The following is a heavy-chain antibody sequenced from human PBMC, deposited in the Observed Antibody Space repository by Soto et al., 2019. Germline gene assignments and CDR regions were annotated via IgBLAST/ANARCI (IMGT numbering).Heavy chain of an antibody. V-gene: IGHV4-39*01. Sequence: SETLSLTCTVSGCSISSSSYYWGWILQPPGKGLEWIGSIYYSGSTYYNPSLKSRVTISVDTSKNQFSLKLSSVTAADTAVYYWANLRDYYHYRLAVPAQRTTVPVS. J-gene: IGHJ6*02. D-gene: IGHD3-16*01. CDR1: GCSISSSSYY. CDR2: IYYSGST. CDR3: ANLRDYYHYRLAV.